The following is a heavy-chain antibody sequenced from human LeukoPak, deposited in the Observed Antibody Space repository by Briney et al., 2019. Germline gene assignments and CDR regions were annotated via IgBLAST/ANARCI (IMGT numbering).Heavy chain of an antibody. CDR1: GFTFSDYS. V-gene: IGHV3-11*01. CDR2: ISSRGTAM. CDR3: ARSELVGYSGYDLDY. J-gene: IGHJ4*02. Sequence: GGSLRLSCAVSGFTFSDYSMSWVRQAPGKGLEWISYISSRGTAMYYADSVKGRFPISRDNAKKSLYLQMNSLRAEDTAVYYCARSELVGYSGYDLDYWGQGTLVTVSS. D-gene: IGHD5-12*01.